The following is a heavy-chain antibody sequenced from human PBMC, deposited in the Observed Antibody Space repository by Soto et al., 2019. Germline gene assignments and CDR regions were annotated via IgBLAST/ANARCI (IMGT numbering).Heavy chain of an antibody. CDR1: GGSISSYY. V-gene: IGHV4-59*01. CDR2: IYYSGST. J-gene: IGHJ6*02. D-gene: IGHD1-1*01. CDR3: ARVETSHYYGMDV. Sequence: QVQLQESGPGLVKPSETLSLTCTVSGGSISSYYWSWIRQPPGKGLEWIGYIYYSGSTNYNPSLKSRVTISGDTAKNPFSLKLSSVTAADTAVYYCARVETSHYYGMDVWGQGTTVTVSS.